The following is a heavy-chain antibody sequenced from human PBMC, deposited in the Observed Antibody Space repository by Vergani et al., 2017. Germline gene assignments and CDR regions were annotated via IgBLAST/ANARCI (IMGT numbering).Heavy chain of an antibody. D-gene: IGHD3-22*01. CDR1: GFTFSSYS. V-gene: IGHV3-48*04. CDR3: ARASSLYYYDSSGYYGGDAFDI. Sequence: EVQLVESGGGLVQPGGSLRLSCAASGFTFSSYSMNWVRPAPGTGLEWVSYISSSSSTIYYADSVKGRFTISRDNAKNSLYLQMNSLRAEYTAVYYCARASSLYYYDSSGYYGGDAFDIWGQGTMVTVSS. J-gene: IGHJ3*02. CDR2: ISSSSSTI.